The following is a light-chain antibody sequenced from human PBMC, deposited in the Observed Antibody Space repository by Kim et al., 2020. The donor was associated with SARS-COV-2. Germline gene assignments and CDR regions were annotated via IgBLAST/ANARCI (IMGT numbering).Light chain of an antibody. V-gene: IGLV10-54*01. CDR3: SAWDRILKGWV. Sequence: QAGLTQPPSVSKGLRQTATITCTGNSNNVGYEGAAWLQHYHGHPPKLLWYRNNDRPSGLSERLSASRAGKTASRTIPGLQPGDEADYYCSAWDRILKGWVFGGGTKLTVL. CDR2: RNN. J-gene: IGLJ3*02. CDR1: SNNVGYEG.